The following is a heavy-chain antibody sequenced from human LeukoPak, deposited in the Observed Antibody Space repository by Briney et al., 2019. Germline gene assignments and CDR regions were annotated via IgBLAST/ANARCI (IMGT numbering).Heavy chain of an antibody. J-gene: IGHJ3*02. CDR2: VYYSGKS. V-gene: IGHV4-39*07. D-gene: IGHD4-17*01. CDR1: GYSITSSSYY. CDR3: TREYGFMTTVFHAFDI. Sequence: SETLSLTCTVSGYSITSSSYYWGWIRQPPGKGLEWIGSVYYSGKSYNNPSLKSRVTLSVDTSKNQFSLKLSSVTAADTAIYYCTREYGFMTTVFHAFDIWGQGTVVTVSS.